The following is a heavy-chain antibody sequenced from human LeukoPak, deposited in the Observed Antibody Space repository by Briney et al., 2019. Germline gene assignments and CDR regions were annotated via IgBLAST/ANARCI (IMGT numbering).Heavy chain of an antibody. CDR2: IRFDGSNI. J-gene: IGHJ6*04. D-gene: IGHD5-12*01. Sequence: GGSLRLSCAASGFTLNSYHMHWVRQAPGKGLEWVTYIRFDGSNIYYAEAVKGRFTISRDNSKNTLFLQMNRLRADDTAVYYCAKDPTYSGYGGLDVWGKGTTVTISS. V-gene: IGHV3-30*02. CDR3: AKDPTYSGYGGLDV. CDR1: GFTLNSYH.